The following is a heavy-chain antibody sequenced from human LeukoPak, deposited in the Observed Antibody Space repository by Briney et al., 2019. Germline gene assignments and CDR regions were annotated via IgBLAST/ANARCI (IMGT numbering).Heavy chain of an antibody. CDR2: IKQDGSEK. J-gene: IGHJ4*02. D-gene: IGHD3-16*01. V-gene: IGHV3-7*01. Sequence: GGSLRLSCEASGFTFSTYWMAWVRQAPGKGLEWVANIKQDGSEKSYAESVKGRFTISRDNAKNSVYLQMNSLRGEDTAVYYCARDVKGGNFDYWGQGTLVTVSS. CDR1: GFTFSTYW. CDR3: ARDVKGGNFDY.